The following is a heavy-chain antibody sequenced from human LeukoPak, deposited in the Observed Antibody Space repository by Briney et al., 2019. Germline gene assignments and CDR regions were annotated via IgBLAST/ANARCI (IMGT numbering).Heavy chain of an antibody. CDR2: IIPILGIA. V-gene: IGHV1-69*04. CDR1: GGTFSSYA. D-gene: IGHD3-22*01. J-gene: IGHJ4*02. Sequence: SVKVSCKASGGTFSSYAISWVRQAPGQGLEWMGRIIPILGIANYAQKFQGRVTITADKSTSTAYMELSSLRSEDTAAYYCARGGYDYYDSSGYHFDYWGQGTLVTVSS. CDR3: ARGGYDYYDSSGYHFDY.